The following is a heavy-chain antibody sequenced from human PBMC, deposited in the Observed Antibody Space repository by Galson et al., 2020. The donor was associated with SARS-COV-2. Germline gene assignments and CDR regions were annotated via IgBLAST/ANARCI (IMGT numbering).Heavy chain of an antibody. D-gene: IGHD3-22*01. CDR2: SSGSGGTT. V-gene: IGHV3-23*01. CDR3: AKTGGSFYDSSGFYVFDY. CDR1: GFTFSNHA. Sequence: TGGSLRLSCAASGFTFSNHAISWVRQAPGKWLARVSTSSGSGGTTFYADSGKDRVTISRDYSKNTLYLQMDSLRAEDTAVYYCAKTGGSFYDSSGFYVFDYWGQGTLVTVSS. J-gene: IGHJ4*02.